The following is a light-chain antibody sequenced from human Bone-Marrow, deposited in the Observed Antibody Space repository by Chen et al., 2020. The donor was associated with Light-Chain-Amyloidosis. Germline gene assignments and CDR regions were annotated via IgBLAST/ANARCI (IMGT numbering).Light chain of an antibody. CDR1: QTISSNY. J-gene: IGKJ4*01. CDR2: GSS. V-gene: IGKV3-20*01. CDR3: QQYGTSPLT. Sequence: EIVLTQSPGTLSLSPGEGANLSCRASQTISSNYLTWYQQKFGQAPRLLIYGSSSRATGIPDRVTGSGSGTDITLTINRLEPEDFAMYYCQQYGTSPLTFGGGTKVEIK.